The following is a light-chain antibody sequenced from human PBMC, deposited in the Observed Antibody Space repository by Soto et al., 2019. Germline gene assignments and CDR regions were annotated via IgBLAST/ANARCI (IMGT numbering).Light chain of an antibody. Sequence: QSVLTQPPSVSAAPGQKVTISCSGSSSNVGSNYVSWYQQLPGTAPKVLVFGTNLRPSGVPDRFSASKSGTSGSLNISGLRVEDEADYYCAAWDDSLRVVLFGGGTKLTVL. J-gene: IGLJ2*01. V-gene: IGLV1-47*02. CDR1: SSNVGSNY. CDR2: GTN. CDR3: AAWDDSLRVVL.